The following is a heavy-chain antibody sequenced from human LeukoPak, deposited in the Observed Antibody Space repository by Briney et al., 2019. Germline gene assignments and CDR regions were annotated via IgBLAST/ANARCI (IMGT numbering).Heavy chain of an antibody. Sequence: PGGSLRLSCAASGFTFSSYGMSWVRQAPGKGLEWVSAISGSGGSTYYADSVKGRFTISRDNSKNTLYLQMNSLRAEDTAVYYCAKDFEVYDSSGYYYDYWGQGTLVTVSS. CDR3: AKDFEVYDSSGYYYDY. V-gene: IGHV3-23*01. CDR1: GFTFSSYG. J-gene: IGHJ4*02. D-gene: IGHD3-22*01. CDR2: ISGSGGST.